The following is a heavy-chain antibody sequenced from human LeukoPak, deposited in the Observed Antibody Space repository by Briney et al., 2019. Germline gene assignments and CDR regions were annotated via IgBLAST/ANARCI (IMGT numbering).Heavy chain of an antibody. D-gene: IGHD3-22*01. J-gene: IGHJ5*02. CDR1: GFRFSDYS. Sequence: GSLRLSCEASGFRFSDYSMNWVRQTPGKGLEWIGYIYSSGSTNYNPSLKSRVTISLDTSENQFSLKLRSVTAADTAVYYCARDFSYYDSSGYYSGWFDPWGQGTLVTVSS. CDR2: IYSSGST. V-gene: IGHV4-59*01. CDR3: ARDFSYYDSSGYYSGWFDP.